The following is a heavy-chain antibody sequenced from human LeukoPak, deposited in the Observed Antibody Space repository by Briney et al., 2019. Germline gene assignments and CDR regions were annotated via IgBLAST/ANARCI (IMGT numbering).Heavy chain of an antibody. J-gene: IGHJ4*02. CDR3: GAGNPDY. CDR1: GFTFQDYS. V-gene: IGHV3-30*01. Sequence: PGGSLRLSCAASGFTFQDYSMHWIRQAPGKGLEWMTVLSFDGKGKFYADSVKGRFTVSRDTSKNTLFLDMNSVTVEDTAVYYCGAGNPDYWGRGTLVTVYS. CDR2: LSFDGKGK. D-gene: IGHD1-1*01.